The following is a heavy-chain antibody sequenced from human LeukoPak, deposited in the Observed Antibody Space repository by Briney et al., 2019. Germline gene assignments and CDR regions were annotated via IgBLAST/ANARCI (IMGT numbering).Heavy chain of an antibody. Sequence: SETLSLTCTVSGGSISNYWSWIRQPPGKGLEWIGYIYYSGSTNYNPSLKSRVTISVDTSKNQFSLKLSSVTAADTAVYYCAREGGVGIVGAYYYFDYWGQGTLVTVSS. J-gene: IGHJ4*02. D-gene: IGHD1-26*01. CDR3: AREGGVGIVGAYYYFDY. V-gene: IGHV4-59*01. CDR1: GGSISNY. CDR2: IYYSGST.